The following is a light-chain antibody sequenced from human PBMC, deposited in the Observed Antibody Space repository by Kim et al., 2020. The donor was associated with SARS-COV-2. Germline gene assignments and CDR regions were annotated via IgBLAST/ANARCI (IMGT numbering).Light chain of an antibody. CDR3: AAWDDSLSGRV. CDR2: RNN. V-gene: IGLV1-47*01. Sequence: GQRVTISCSGSSSNIGSNYVYWYQQLPGTAPKLLIYRNNQRPSGVPDRFSGSKSGTSASLAINGLRSEDEADYYCAAWDDSLSGRVFGGGTQLTV. CDR1: SSNIGSNY. J-gene: IGLJ3*02.